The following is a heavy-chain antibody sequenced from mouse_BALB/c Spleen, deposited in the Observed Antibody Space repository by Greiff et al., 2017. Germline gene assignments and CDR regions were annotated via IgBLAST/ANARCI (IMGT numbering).Heavy chain of an antibody. CDR1: GFSLSTSGMS. CDR2: IWWNDDK. V-gene: IGHV8-8*01. Sequence: QVTLKESGPGILQPSQTLSLTCSFSGFSLSTSGMSVGWIRQPSGKGLEWLAHIWWNDDKYYNPALKSRLTISKDTSNNQVFLQIASVVTADTATYYCARIGSPLRRYYAMDDWGQGTSVTVSS. CDR3: ARIGSPLRRYYAMDD. J-gene: IGHJ4*01. D-gene: IGHD2-4*01.